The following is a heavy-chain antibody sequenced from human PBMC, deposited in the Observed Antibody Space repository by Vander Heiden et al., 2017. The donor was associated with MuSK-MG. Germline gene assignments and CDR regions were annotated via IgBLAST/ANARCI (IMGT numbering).Heavy chain of an antibody. Sequence: QVQLVEFGGGLVKPGGSLRLSCAASGFTFSDYYMSWIRQAPGKGLEWVSYISSSSSYTNYADSVKGRFTISRDNAKNSLYLQMNSLRAEDTAVYYCARYTLGDYYYYYGMDVWGQGTTVALSS. CDR2: ISSSSSYT. V-gene: IGHV3-11*06. J-gene: IGHJ6*02. D-gene: IGHD2-15*01. CDR3: ARYTLGDYYYYYGMDV. CDR1: GFTFSDYY.